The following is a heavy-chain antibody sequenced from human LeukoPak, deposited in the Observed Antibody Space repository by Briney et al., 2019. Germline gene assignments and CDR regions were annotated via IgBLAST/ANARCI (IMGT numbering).Heavy chain of an antibody. D-gene: IGHD3-3*01. Sequence: GRSLRLSCSASGFTFGDYGMSWVRQAPGKGLEWVSFIRSKRHTGTVEYAASVRGRFTISRDDSKSIAYLQMNSLKTEDTAVYYCAGVSPGDSWSGYYMEFWGKGTTVTVSS. CDR3: AGVSPGDSWSGYYMEF. CDR1: GFTFGDYG. V-gene: IGHV3-49*04. CDR2: IRSKRHTGTV. J-gene: IGHJ6*03.